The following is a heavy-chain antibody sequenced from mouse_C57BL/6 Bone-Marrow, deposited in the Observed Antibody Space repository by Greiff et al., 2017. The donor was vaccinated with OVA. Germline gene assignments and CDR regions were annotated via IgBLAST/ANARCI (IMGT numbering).Heavy chain of an antibody. Sequence: QVQLQQSGAELARPGASVKLSCKASGYTFTSYGISWVKQRTGQGLEWIGEIYPRSGNTYYNEKFKGKATLTADKSSSTAYMELRSLTSEDSAVYFCASPYYGSSYEYFDVWGTGTTVTVSS. D-gene: IGHD1-1*01. V-gene: IGHV1-81*01. CDR3: ASPYYGSSYEYFDV. CDR2: IYPRSGNT. CDR1: GYTFTSYG. J-gene: IGHJ1*03.